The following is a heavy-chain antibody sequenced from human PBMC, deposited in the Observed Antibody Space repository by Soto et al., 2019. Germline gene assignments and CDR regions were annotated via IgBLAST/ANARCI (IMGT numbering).Heavy chain of an antibody. D-gene: IGHD2-15*01. V-gene: IGHV5-51*01. CDR2: IYPGDSDT. Sequence: GESLKISCKGSGYRFTNYWIAWVRQLPGKGLEWMGIIYPGDSDTRYSPSFQGQVTISADKSIGTAYLQWNSLKASDSAMYYCARSRYCSGGTCFFDYWGQGTLVTVSS. J-gene: IGHJ4*02. CDR1: GYRFTNYW. CDR3: ARSRYCSGGTCFFDY.